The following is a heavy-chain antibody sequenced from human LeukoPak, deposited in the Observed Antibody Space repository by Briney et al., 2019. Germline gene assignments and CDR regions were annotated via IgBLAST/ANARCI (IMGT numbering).Heavy chain of an antibody. CDR2: ISGSGGST. Sequence: GGSLRLSCAASGFTFSSYAMSWVRQAPGKGLEWVSAISGSGGSTYYADSVKGRFTISRDNSKNTLYLQMNSLRAEDTAVYYCARESAPSGLIRAYPRDWGQGTLVTVSS. V-gene: IGHV3-23*01. D-gene: IGHD3-10*01. CDR3: ARESAPSGLIRAYPRD. J-gene: IGHJ4*02. CDR1: GFTFSSYA.